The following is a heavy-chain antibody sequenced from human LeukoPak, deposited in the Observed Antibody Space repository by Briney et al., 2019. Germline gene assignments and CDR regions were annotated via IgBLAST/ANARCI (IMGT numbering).Heavy chain of an antibody. D-gene: IGHD4-23*01. J-gene: IGHJ4*02. CDR1: KFSFSSYW. Sequence: GGSLRLSCAASKFSFSSYWMHWVRQAPGKGLVWVSRINSDGSRTNYADSVKGRFTISRDNAKNTLYLQMSSLRAEDTAVYYCARDPINYGGNSGYFGYWGQGTLVTVSS. CDR3: ARDPINYGGNSGYFGY. CDR2: INSDGSRT. V-gene: IGHV3-74*01.